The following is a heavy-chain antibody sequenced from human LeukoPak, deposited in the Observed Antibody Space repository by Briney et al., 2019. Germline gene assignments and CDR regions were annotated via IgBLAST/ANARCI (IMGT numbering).Heavy chain of an antibody. CDR3: ARDSGEVPDY. Sequence: ASVKVSCKASGYSITGYYMHWVRQAPGQGLEWMGWINPNSGGTKYAQNFQGRVTMTRDTSISTAYMELDRLRFDDTAVYYCARDSGEVPDYWGQGTLVTVSS. CDR2: INPNSGGT. J-gene: IGHJ4*02. CDR1: GYSITGYY. V-gene: IGHV1-2*02. D-gene: IGHD3-10*01.